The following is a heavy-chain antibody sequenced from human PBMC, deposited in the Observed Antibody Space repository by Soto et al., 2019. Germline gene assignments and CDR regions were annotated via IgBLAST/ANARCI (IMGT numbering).Heavy chain of an antibody. J-gene: IGHJ3*02. Sequence: QMRLVESGGGVVQPGRSLRLSCAASGFSFKSYAMHWVRQPPGKGLEWVSVISYDGMNEDYADSVKGRFTISRDNSKNTLYLQMNSLGAEDTTVYYCVRGSYYETSGDDAFDIWGQGTMVTVSS. CDR1: GFSFKSYA. D-gene: IGHD3-22*01. CDR2: ISYDGMNE. CDR3: VRGSYYETSGDDAFDI. V-gene: IGHV3-30*04.